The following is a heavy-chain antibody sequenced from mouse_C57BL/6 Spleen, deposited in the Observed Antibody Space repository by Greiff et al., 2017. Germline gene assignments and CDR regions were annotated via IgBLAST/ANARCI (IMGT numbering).Heavy chain of an antibody. CDR2: INPYNGGT. CDR3: ARTDDGYPMDY. Sequence: EVHLVESGPVLVKPGASVKMSCKASGYTFTDYYMNWVKLSHGKSLEWIGVINPYNGGTSYNQKFKGKATLTVDKSSSTAYMELNSLTSEDSAVYYCARTDDGYPMDYWGQGTSVTVSS. V-gene: IGHV1-19*01. CDR1: GYTFTDYY. D-gene: IGHD2-3*01. J-gene: IGHJ4*01.